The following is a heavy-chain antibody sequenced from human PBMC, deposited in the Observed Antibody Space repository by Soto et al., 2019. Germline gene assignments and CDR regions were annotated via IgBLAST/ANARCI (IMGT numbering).Heavy chain of an antibody. Sequence: ASVKVSCKASGYTFTSYYMHWLRQAPGQGLEWMGIINPSGGSTSYAQKFQGRVTMTRDTSTSTVYMELSSLRSEDTAVYYCARAPAMVRGLDYWGQGTLVTVSS. V-gene: IGHV1-46*01. CDR2: INPSGGST. J-gene: IGHJ4*02. CDR1: GYTFTSYY. D-gene: IGHD3-10*01. CDR3: ARAPAMVRGLDY.